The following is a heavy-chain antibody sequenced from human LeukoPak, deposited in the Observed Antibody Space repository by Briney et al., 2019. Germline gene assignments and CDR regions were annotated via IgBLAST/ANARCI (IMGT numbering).Heavy chain of an antibody. CDR1: GGSFSGYY. Sequence: PSETLSLTCAVYGGSFSGYYWSWIRQPPGKGLEWIGEINHSGSTNYNPSLKSRVTISVDTSKNQFSLKLSSVTAADTAVYYCARVVGGAFPYYYYMDVWGKGTTVTVSS. CDR3: ARVVGGAFPYYYYMDV. V-gene: IGHV4-34*01. CDR2: INHSGST. D-gene: IGHD2-21*01. J-gene: IGHJ6*03.